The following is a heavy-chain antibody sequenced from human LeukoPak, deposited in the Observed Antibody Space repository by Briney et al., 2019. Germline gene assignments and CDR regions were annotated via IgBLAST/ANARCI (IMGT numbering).Heavy chain of an antibody. Sequence: SETQSFTCAVYGGSFSGYYWSWIRQPPGKGLEWIGEINHSGSTNYNPSLKSRVTISVDTSKNQFSLKLSSVTAADTAVYYCARRIVVVVAATYIDYWGQGTLVTVSS. CDR2: INHSGST. J-gene: IGHJ4*02. D-gene: IGHD2-15*01. CDR1: GGSFSGYY. CDR3: ARRIVVVVAATYIDY. V-gene: IGHV4-34*01.